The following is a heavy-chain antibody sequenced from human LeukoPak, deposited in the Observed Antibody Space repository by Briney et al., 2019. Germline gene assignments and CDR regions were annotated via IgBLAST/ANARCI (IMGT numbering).Heavy chain of an antibody. J-gene: IGHJ5*02. V-gene: IGHV1-2*06. CDR3: TRSRSGGENWFDL. D-gene: IGHD2-15*01. CDR2: ISSKSGDT. CDR1: GYTFIDYY. Sequence: ASVKVSCKSSGYTFIDYYMHWVRQAPGQGLEWMGRISSKSGDTKYAQNFQGRVTMTRDTSISTTYMELSRLTSDDTAVYYCTRSRSGGENWFDLWGQGTRVTVSS.